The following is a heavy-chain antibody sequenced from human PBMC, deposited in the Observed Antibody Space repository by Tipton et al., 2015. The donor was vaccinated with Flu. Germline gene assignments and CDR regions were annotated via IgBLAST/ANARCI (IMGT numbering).Heavy chain of an antibody. V-gene: IGHV4-4*07. CDR3: ARAKSGAFDI. J-gene: IGHJ3*02. CDR2: IYTTGTT. Sequence: TLSLTCTVSGGSISGYYWTWIRQPAGKGLEWIGRIYTTGTTNYNPSLKSRLTIPVDTAKNQFSLKLTSVTAADTAMYYCARAKSGAFDIWGQGTGVTVSS. CDR1: GGSISGYY.